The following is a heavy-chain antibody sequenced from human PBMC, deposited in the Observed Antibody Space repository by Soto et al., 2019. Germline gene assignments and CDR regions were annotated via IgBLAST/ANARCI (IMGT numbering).Heavy chain of an antibody. CDR3: ARVSSTTYMGLDY. D-gene: IGHD2-2*01. CDR2: IDWDGDE. V-gene: IGHV2-70*11. Sequence: SGPTLVNPTQTLTLTCTFSGFSLTTSGLSVSWIRQPPRKALEWLARIDWDGDEYFSTSLKTRLTISKDSSKSQVVLTMTNMDLVDTATYYCARVSSTTYMGLDYWGQGALVTVSS. J-gene: IGHJ4*02. CDR1: GFSLTTSGLS.